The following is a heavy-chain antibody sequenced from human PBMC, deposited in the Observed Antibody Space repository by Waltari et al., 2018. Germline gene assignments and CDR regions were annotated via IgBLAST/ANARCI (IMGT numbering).Heavy chain of an antibody. J-gene: IGHJ4*02. CDR3: ARAPRVQGVIYFDY. V-gene: IGHV4-30-2*01. Sequence: QLQLQESGSGLVKPSQTLSLTCAVAGGSISSGGYSWSWIRQPPGKGLEWIGYIYHSGSTYYTPSLKSRVTISVDRSKNQFSLKLSSVTAADTAVYYCARAPRVQGVIYFDYWGQGTLVTVSS. CDR1: GGSISSGGYS. CDR2: IYHSGST. D-gene: IGHD3-10*01.